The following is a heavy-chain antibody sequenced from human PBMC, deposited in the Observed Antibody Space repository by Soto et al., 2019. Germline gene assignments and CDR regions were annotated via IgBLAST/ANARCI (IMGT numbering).Heavy chain of an antibody. D-gene: IGHD1-20*01. V-gene: IGHV4-59*01. Sequence: SETLSLTCTVAGGSISSYFWSWIRQPPGKGLEYIGYIHDTEANYYNPSLKSRVTMSIDTSKNQLSLRLTSVTAADTAVYYCARGTSNWSRKFDYWGHGILVTVSS. J-gene: IGHJ4*01. CDR3: ARGTSNWSRKFDY. CDR2: IHDTEAN. CDR1: GGSISSYF.